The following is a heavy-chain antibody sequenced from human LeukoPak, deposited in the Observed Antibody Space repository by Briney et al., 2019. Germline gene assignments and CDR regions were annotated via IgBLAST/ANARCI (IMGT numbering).Heavy chain of an antibody. V-gene: IGHV3-11*04. CDR1: GFIFSDYY. D-gene: IGHD6-13*01. CDR3: ARGTAAAKIDY. J-gene: IGHJ4*02. Sequence: PGGSLRLSCAASGFIFSDYYMSWIRQAPGKGLEWVSSISSSGSSIYYADSVKGRFTISRDNAKNSLYLQMNSLRAEDTAVYYCARGTAAAKIDYWGQGTLVTVSS. CDR2: ISSSGSSI.